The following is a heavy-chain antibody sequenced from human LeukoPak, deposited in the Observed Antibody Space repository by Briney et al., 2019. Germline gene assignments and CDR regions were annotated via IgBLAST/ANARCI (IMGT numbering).Heavy chain of an antibody. V-gene: IGHV4-38-2*01. D-gene: IGHD3-22*01. CDR3: ARHGNYYDTSQSDP. Sequence: PSETLSLTCAVSGYSISSGYYWGWIRQPPGKGLGWIGSVYHSGSTYYNPSLKSRGTIPVDTSKNQFSLKLSSVTAADTAVYYCARHGNYYDTSQSDPWGQGTLVTVSS. J-gene: IGHJ5*02. CDR1: GYSISSGYY. CDR2: VYHSGST.